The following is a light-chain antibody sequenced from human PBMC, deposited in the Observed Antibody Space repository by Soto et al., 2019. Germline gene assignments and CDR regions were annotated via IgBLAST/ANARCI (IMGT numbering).Light chain of an antibody. Sequence: SYELTQPPSVSVSPGQTARITCSGDALPKQYAYWYQQKPGQAPVMVIYKDSERPSGIPERFSGSSSGATVTLTISGVQAEVEADYYCQTADSSGCYVVFGGGTKLTVL. CDR1: ALPKQY. V-gene: IGLV3-25*03. J-gene: IGLJ2*01. CDR3: QTADSSGCYVV. CDR2: KDS.